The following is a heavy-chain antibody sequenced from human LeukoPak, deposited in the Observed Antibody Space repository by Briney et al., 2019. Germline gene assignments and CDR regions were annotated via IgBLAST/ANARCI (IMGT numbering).Heavy chain of an antibody. V-gene: IGHV7-4-1*02. J-gene: IGHJ4*02. D-gene: IGHD2-2*01. Sequence: ASAKVSCKASGYSFNKYAMNWVRQAPGQGLEWMGWINTDTRNPTYAQAFTGRVVFSLDTSVSTAYLQISSLKAEDTAVYYCARDFGYCSSTSCDDDGGDWGQGTLVAVSS. CDR1: GYSFNKYA. CDR3: ARDFGYCSSTSCDDDGGD. CDR2: INTDTRNP.